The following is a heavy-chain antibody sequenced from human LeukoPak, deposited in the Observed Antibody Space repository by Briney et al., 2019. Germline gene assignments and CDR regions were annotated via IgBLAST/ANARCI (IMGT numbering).Heavy chain of an antibody. D-gene: IGHD6-19*01. Sequence: PGGSLRLSCAASVFTFSGSAMHWVRQAPGKGLEWVGRIRSKANSYATAYAASGKGRFTISRDDSKNTAYLQMNSLKTEDTAVYYCAREMLAAVAAQSWGQGTLVTVSS. CDR2: IRSKANSYAT. CDR3: AREMLAAVAAQS. J-gene: IGHJ5*02. CDR1: VFTFSGSA. V-gene: IGHV3-73*01.